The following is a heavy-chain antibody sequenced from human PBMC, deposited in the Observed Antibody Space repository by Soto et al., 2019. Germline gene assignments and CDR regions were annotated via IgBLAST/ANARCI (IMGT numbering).Heavy chain of an antibody. J-gene: IGHJ4*02. V-gene: IGHV3-11*01. D-gene: IGHD5-12*01. CDR1: GSIFTDYS. CDR3: ARDPERRDGYNFDS. CDR2: ISNGDETT. Sequence: GGSLRLSCSASGSIFTDYSMTWIRQAPGKGLEWVSYISNGDETTQYADSVKGRFSVSRDNAKKVLFLQMNSLRVDDTAVYYCARDPERRDGYNFDSWGRGALVTVSS.